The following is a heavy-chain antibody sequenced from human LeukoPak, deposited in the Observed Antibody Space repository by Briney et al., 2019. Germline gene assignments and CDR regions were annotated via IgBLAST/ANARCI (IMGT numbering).Heavy chain of an antibody. V-gene: IGHV3-66*02. CDR2: IYSGGST. J-gene: IGHJ6*03. Sequence: GGSLRLSCAASGFTVSSNYMSWVRQAPGKGLGWVSVIYSGGSTYYADSVKGRFTISRDNSKNTLYLQMNSLRAEDTAVYYCARAVVVPAATYYYYYYMDVWGKGTTVTVSS. CDR1: GFTVSSNY. CDR3: ARAVVVPAATYYYYYYMDV. D-gene: IGHD2-2*01.